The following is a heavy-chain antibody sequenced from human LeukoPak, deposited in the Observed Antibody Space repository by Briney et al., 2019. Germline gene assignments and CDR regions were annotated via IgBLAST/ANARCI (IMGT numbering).Heavy chain of an antibody. V-gene: IGHV3-23*01. CDR1: GFIFSSYD. CDR3: AKESLEVAYCGVDCSYYFDY. CDR2: IRGSGGST. Sequence: GGSLRLSRAASGFIFSSYDMTWVRQAPGKGLEWVSSIRGSGGSTYYADSVKGRFTISRDNSKKTLFLQMNSLRAEDTAVYYCAKESLEVAYCGVDCSYYFDYWGQGTLVTVSS. D-gene: IGHD2-21*02. J-gene: IGHJ4*02.